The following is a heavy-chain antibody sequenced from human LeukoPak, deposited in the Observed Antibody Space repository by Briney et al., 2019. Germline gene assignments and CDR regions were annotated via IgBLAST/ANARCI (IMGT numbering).Heavy chain of an antibody. CDR3: AEDRLPSGYHDDAFDI. Sequence: GGSLRLSCAASGFTFSSYAMSWVRQAPGKGLEWVSAISGSGGSTYYADSVKGRFTISRDNSKNTLYLQMNSLRAEDTAVYYCAEDRLPSGYHDDAFDIWGQGTMVTVSS. D-gene: IGHD5-12*01. J-gene: IGHJ3*02. V-gene: IGHV3-23*01. CDR1: GFTFSSYA. CDR2: ISGSGGST.